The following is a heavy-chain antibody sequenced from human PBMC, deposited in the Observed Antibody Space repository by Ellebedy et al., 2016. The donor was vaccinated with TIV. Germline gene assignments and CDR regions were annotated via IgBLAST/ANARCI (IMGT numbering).Heavy chain of an antibody. CDR2: INPRGDAT. J-gene: IGHJ3*02. CDR1: GYTFTSYY. Sequence: AASVKVSCKASGYTFTSYYMRWVRQAPGHGLEWMGIINPRGDATTYARKFKGRVTMTRDTSTSTLYMELSSLRFEDTAVYYCARVRGICSGGSCYGAFDIWGQGTMVTVSS. V-gene: IGHV1-46*01. CDR3: ARVRGICSGGSCYGAFDI. D-gene: IGHD2-15*01.